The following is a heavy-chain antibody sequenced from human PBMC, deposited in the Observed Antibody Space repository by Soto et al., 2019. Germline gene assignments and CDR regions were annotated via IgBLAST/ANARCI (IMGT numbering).Heavy chain of an antibody. CDR1: GYTFTGYY. D-gene: IGHD3-10*01. V-gene: IGHV1-2*04. J-gene: IGHJ4*02. Sequence: ASVKVSCKASGYTFTGYYMHWVRQAPGQVLEWMGWINPNSGGTNYAQKFQGWVTMTRDTSISTAYMELSRLRSDDTAVYYCARGRDYYGSGSPYFDYWGQGTLVTVSS. CDR3: ARGRDYYGSGSPYFDY. CDR2: INPNSGGT.